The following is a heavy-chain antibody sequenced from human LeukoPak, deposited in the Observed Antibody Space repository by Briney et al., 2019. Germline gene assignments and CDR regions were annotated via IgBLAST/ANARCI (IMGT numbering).Heavy chain of an antibody. Sequence: GRSLRLSCAASGFTFSSYGMHWVRQAPGKGLEWVAGISYDGNNKYYAESVKGRFTISRDNSKNTLYLQMNSLRDEDTAVYYCAKDWGMGDQLLRIDYWGQGTLVTVSS. J-gene: IGHJ4*02. CDR1: GFTFSSYG. D-gene: IGHD2-2*01. CDR3: AKDWGMGDQLLRIDY. CDR2: ISYDGNNK. V-gene: IGHV3-30*18.